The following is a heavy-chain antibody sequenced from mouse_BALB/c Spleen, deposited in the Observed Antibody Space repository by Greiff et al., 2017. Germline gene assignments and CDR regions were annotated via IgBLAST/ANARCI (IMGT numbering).Heavy chain of an antibody. CDR2: ISDGGSYT. V-gene: IGHV5-4*02. Sequence: EVQRVESGGGLVKPGGSLKLSCAASGFTFSDYYMYWVRQTPEKRLEWVATISDGGSYTYYPDSVKGRFTISRDNAKNNLYLQMSSLKSEDTAMYYCERDGYGNYNGFAYWGQGTLVTVSA. J-gene: IGHJ3*01. CDR3: ERDGYGNYNGFAY. D-gene: IGHD2-10*02. CDR1: GFTFSDYY.